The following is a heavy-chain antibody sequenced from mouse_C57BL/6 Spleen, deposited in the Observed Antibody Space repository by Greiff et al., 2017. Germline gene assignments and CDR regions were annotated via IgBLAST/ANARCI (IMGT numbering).Heavy chain of an antibody. CDR3: ARTGITTVVAKGNYYAMDY. J-gene: IGHJ4*01. CDR2: IDPSDSYT. V-gene: IGHV1-69*01. CDR1: GYTFTSYW. D-gene: IGHD1-1*01. Sequence: VQLQQSGAELVMPGASVKLSCKASGYTFTSYWMHWVKQRPGQGLEWIGEIDPSDSYTNYNQKFKGKSTLTVDKSSSTAYMQLSSLTSEDSAVYYCARTGITTVVAKGNYYAMDYWGQGTSVTVSS.